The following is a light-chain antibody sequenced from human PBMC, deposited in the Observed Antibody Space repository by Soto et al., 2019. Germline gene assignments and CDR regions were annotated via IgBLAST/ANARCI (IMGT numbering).Light chain of an antibody. Sequence: DIQMTQSPSTLSASVGDRVTITCRASQSISSWLAWYQQTPGKAPNLLIYDASSLESGVPSRFSGSGSGTEFTLTISSLQPDDFATYYCQQYNSFPWTFGQGTKV. CDR1: QSISSW. CDR2: DAS. J-gene: IGKJ1*01. V-gene: IGKV1-5*01. CDR3: QQYNSFPWT.